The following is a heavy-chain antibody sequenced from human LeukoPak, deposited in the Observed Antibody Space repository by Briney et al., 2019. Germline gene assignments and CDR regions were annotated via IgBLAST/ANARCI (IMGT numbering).Heavy chain of an antibody. CDR2: IAAYNGAT. CDR3: AREDNNSENF. D-gene: IGHD2/OR15-2a*01. Sequence: GASVKVSCEPSVYPFTSSGLTWGRDTPARGLQWVGWIAAYNGATNYAQIYQGRISMTTDTSTNADYMERRSLTSDDTAVYYCAREDNNSENFWGQGTLVTVSS. CDR1: VYPFTSSG. J-gene: IGHJ4*02. V-gene: IGHV1-18*01.